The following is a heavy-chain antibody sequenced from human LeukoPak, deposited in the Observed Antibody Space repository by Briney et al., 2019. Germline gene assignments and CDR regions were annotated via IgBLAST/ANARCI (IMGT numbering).Heavy chain of an antibody. CDR3: ARALDVWYFDL. CDR1: GFIFSPYA. J-gene: IGHJ2*01. Sequence: RAGGSLRLSCAASGFIFSPYAMSWVRQAPGKGLEWVAGIAGGDDRFYADSVKGRFSISRDNSKNTVDLQMNSLRAEDTAVYYCARALDVWYFDLWGRGTLVTVSS. V-gene: IGHV3-23*01. CDR2: IAGGDDR. D-gene: IGHD1-1*01.